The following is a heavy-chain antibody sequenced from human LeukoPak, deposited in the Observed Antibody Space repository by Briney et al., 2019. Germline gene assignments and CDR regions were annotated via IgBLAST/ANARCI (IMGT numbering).Heavy chain of an antibody. J-gene: IGHJ4*02. D-gene: IGHD6-6*01. Sequence: ASVKVSCKASGGTFSSYAISWVRQAPGQGLEWMGGIIPIFGTANYAQKFRGRVTITTDESTSTAYMELGSLRSEDTAVYYCARDKYSSSLGFDYWGQGTLVTVSS. CDR2: IIPIFGTA. CDR1: GGTFSSYA. CDR3: ARDKYSSSLGFDY. V-gene: IGHV1-69*05.